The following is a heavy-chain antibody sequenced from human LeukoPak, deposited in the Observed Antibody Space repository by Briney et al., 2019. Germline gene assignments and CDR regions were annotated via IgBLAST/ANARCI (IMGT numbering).Heavy chain of an antibody. J-gene: IGHJ3*02. V-gene: IGHV1-2*02. D-gene: IGHD5-18*01. Sequence: ASVKVSCKASGYTLTDYYMHWVRQAPGQGLEWMGWINPNSGGTNYAQKFQGRVTMTRDTSISTAYMELSRLRSDDTAVYYCARGSGLWTAFDIWGQGTMVTVSS. CDR1: GYTLTDYY. CDR2: INPNSGGT. CDR3: ARGSGLWTAFDI.